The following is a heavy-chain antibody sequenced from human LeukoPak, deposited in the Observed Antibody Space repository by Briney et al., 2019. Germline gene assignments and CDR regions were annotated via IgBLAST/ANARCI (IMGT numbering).Heavy chain of an antibody. Sequence: GGSLRPSCAASGFTFSSYAMSWVRQAPGKGLEWVSFISVSGASTYYADSVKGRFTISRDNSKNTLYLQTTSLRLEDTAVYFCVRDFPNSKPRFDWWGQGTLVTVSS. D-gene: IGHD2/OR15-2a*01. CDR2: ISVSGAST. V-gene: IGHV3-23*01. CDR1: GFTFSSYA. CDR3: VRDFPNSKPRFDW. J-gene: IGHJ4*02.